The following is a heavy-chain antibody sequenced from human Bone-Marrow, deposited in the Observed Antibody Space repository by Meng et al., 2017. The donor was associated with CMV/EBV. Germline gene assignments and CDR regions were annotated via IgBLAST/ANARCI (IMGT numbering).Heavy chain of an antibody. V-gene: IGHV4-34*01. CDR2: INHSGST. CDR1: GGSFSGYY. J-gene: IGHJ6*02. D-gene: IGHD2-2*03. CDR3: ARVGGYCSSTSCYDRGYYYYYGMDV. Sequence: SETLSLTCAVYGGSFSGYYWSWIRQPPGKGLEWIGEINHSGSTKYNPFLKTRVTISVDTSKNQFSLKLSPVSAADTAVYYCARVGGYCSSTSCYDRGYYYYYGMDVWGQGPMVTVSS.